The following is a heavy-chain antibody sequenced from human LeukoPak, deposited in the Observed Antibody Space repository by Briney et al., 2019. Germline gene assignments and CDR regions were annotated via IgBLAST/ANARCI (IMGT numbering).Heavy chain of an antibody. D-gene: IGHD6-13*01. Sequence: GGSLRLSCAASGFTFSSYSMNWVRQAPGKGLEWVSSISSSSSYIYYADSVKGRFTISRDNAKNSLYLQMNSLRAEDTALYYCAKDKQQLVRGYFDYWGQGTLVTVSS. CDR3: AKDKQQLVRGYFDY. CDR1: GFTFSSYS. CDR2: ISSSSSYI. V-gene: IGHV3-21*04. J-gene: IGHJ4*02.